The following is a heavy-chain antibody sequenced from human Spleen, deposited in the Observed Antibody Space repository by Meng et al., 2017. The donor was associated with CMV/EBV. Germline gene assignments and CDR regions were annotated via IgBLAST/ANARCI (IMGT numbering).Heavy chain of an antibody. CDR3: ARDILGDCSTTSCYRVWVGYYGMDV. Sequence: GGSLRLSCAASKFTFRDYEMNWVRQAPGKGLEWVSYISTSGGSIYYADSVKGRFTVSRDNAKNSLYLQMNSLRPEDTAVYYCARDILGDCSTTSCYRVWVGYYGMDVWGQGTTVTVSS. J-gene: IGHJ6*02. D-gene: IGHD2-2*02. CDR2: ISTSGGSI. CDR1: KFTFRDYE. V-gene: IGHV3-48*03.